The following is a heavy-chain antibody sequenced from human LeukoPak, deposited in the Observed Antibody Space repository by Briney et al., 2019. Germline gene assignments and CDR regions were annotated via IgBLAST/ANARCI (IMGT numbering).Heavy chain of an antibody. D-gene: IGHD5-24*01. Sequence: PGESLKISCKGSGYSFTSYWIGWGRQMPGKGLEWMGIIYPGDSDTRYSPSLQGQVTISADKSISTAYLQWTSPKASDTAMYYCARPPSRDGYNLGYWGQGTLVTASS. V-gene: IGHV5-51*01. CDR1: GYSFTSYW. CDR2: IYPGDSDT. CDR3: ARPPSRDGYNLGY. J-gene: IGHJ4*02.